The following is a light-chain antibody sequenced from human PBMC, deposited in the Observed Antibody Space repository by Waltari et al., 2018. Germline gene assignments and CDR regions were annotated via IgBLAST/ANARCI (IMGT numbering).Light chain of an antibody. CDR1: QSVSKYY. CDR3: QHYGISPRT. Sequence: SPGDRANVPCRASQSVSKYYLAWYQQKPGQSPRLLIYDASTRAAGIPDRFSGSGSGTDFTLTISGLEPQDIAVYYCQHYGISPRTFGQGTKVEMK. V-gene: IGKV3-20*01. J-gene: IGKJ1*01. CDR2: DAS.